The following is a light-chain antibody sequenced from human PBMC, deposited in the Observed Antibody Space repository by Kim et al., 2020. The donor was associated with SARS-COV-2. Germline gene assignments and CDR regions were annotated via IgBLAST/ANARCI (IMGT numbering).Light chain of an antibody. CDR2: DAS. Sequence: ATLHLSPGERATLSCRASQSVGSYLAWYQQKPGQAPRLLIYDASNRATGIPARFSGSGSGTDFTLTISSLEPEDFAVYYCQQRRTFGPGTKVDIK. J-gene: IGKJ3*01. CDR3: QQRRT. CDR1: QSVGSY. V-gene: IGKV3-11*01.